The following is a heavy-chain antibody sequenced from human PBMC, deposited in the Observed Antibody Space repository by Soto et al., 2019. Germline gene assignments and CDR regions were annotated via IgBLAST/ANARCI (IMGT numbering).Heavy chain of an antibody. CDR3: ARESEDLTSNFDY. CDR1: GFTFSRYS. Sequence: GGSLRLSCAASGFTFSRYSMNWVRQAPGKGLEWVPSISSTTNYIYYADSMKGRFTVSRDNAKNSVYLDMNSLSAEDTAVYYCARESEDLTSNFDYWGQGTLVTVSS. CDR2: ISSTTNYI. V-gene: IGHV3-21*01. J-gene: IGHJ4*02.